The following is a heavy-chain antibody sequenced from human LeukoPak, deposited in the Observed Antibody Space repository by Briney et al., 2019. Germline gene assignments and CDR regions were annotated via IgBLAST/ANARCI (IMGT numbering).Heavy chain of an antibody. CDR1: GFSFSVYW. Sequence: GGSLKLSCAASGFSFSVYWMSWVRQAPGRGLEWVANIKPDGSEKNYGDSVKGRFTISRDNAKNSLFLQMNSLTAEDTAVYYCVRNWNLDSWGQGTLVTVSS. J-gene: IGHJ4*02. V-gene: IGHV3-7*01. CDR3: VRNWNLDS. CDR2: IKPDGSEK. D-gene: IGHD1-1*01.